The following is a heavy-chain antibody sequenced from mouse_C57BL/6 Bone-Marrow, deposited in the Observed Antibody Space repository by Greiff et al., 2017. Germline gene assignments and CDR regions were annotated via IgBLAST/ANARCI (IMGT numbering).Heavy chain of an antibody. CDR3: ARRRVLRPYAMDY. V-gene: IGHV1-55*01. CDR1: GYTFTSYW. D-gene: IGHD1-2*01. J-gene: IGHJ4*01. CDR2: IYPGSGST. Sequence: QVQLQQPGAELVKPGASVKMSCKASGYTFTSYWITWVKQRPGQGLEWIGDIYPGSGSTNYNEKFKSKATLTVDTSSSTAYMQLSSLTSEDSAVYYCARRRVLRPYAMDYWGQGTSVTVSS.